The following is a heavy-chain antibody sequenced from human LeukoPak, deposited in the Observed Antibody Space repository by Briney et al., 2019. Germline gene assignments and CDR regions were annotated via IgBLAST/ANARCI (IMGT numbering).Heavy chain of an antibody. D-gene: IGHD3-22*01. CDR2: IDWDDDK. V-gene: IGHV2-70*11. CDR1: GFSLSTSGMC. CDR3: ARTGTIVVGYYFDY. J-gene: IGHJ4*02. Sequence: ESGPTLVNPTQTLTLTCTFSGFSLSTSGMCVSWIRQPPGKALEWLARIDWDDDKYYSTSLKTRVTISTDTSKNQVVLTMTNMDPVDTATYYCARTGTIVVGYYFDYWGQGTLVTVSS.